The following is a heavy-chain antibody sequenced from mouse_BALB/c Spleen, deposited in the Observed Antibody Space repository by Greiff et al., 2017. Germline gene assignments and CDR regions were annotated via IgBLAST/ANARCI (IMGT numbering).Heavy chain of an antibody. CDR2: INPSNGGT. J-gene: IGHJ2*01. CDR1: GYTFTSYY. CDR3: TRGGNYFDY. D-gene: IGHD1-1*02. Sequence: QVQLQQPGAELVKPGASVKLSGKAPGYTFTSYYLYWVKQRPGQGLEWIGGINPSNGGTNFNEKFKSKATLTVDKSSSTAYMQLSSLTSEDSAVYYCTRGGNYFDYWGQGTTLTVSS. V-gene: IGHV1S81*02.